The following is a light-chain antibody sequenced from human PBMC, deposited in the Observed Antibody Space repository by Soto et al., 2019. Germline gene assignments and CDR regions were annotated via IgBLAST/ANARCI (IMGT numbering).Light chain of an antibody. CDR2: GAS. CDR3: QQYGSSHTT. V-gene: IGKV3-20*01. Sequence: EIVLTQSPGTLSLSPGERATLSCRASQSVSSSYLAWYQQKPGQAPRLLIYGASSRATGIPDRFSGSGSGTDFTLTISRLEPEDFAVYYCQQYGSSHTTFGQGTKVEIK. CDR1: QSVSSSY. J-gene: IGKJ1*01.